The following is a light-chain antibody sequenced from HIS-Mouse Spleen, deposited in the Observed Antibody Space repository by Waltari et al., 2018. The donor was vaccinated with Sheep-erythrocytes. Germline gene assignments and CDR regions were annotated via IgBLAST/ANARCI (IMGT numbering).Light chain of an antibody. J-gene: IGLJ1*01. CDR2: DDS. CDR1: NIGSKM. Sequence: SYVLTQPPSVSVAPGKTARITCGGNNIGSKMMHLYQQKPGQAPVLVVYDDSDRPSGIPERFSGSNSGNTATLTISRVEAGDEADYYCQVWDSSSDHYVFGTGTKVTVL. CDR3: QVWDSSSDHYV. V-gene: IGLV3-21*03.